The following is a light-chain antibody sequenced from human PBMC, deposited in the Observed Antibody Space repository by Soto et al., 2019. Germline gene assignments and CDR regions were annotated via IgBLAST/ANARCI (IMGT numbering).Light chain of an antibody. CDR2: DAS. Sequence: DIQMPESPSTLSASVGDRVTITSRASQSISGWLAWYQQEPGKAPKLLIYDASSLASGVPSRFSGSRSGTEFTLTITSLQPDDFATYYCQQYNSYPWTFGQGTKVDIK. CDR3: QQYNSYPWT. J-gene: IGKJ1*01. CDR1: QSISGW. V-gene: IGKV1-5*01.